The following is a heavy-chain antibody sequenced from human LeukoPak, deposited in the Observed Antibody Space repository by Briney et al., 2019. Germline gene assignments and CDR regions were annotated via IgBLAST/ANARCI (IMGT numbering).Heavy chain of an antibody. J-gene: IGHJ4*02. Sequence: PSETLSLTCTVSGGSISSYYWSWIRQPAGKGLEWIGRIYTSGSTNYNPPLKSRVTMSVDTSQNQFSLKLSSVTAADTAVYYCARMYSGYDWDAYYFDYWGQGTLVTVSS. CDR1: GGSISSYY. CDR2: IYTSGST. CDR3: ARMYSGYDWDAYYFDY. V-gene: IGHV4-4*07. D-gene: IGHD5-12*01.